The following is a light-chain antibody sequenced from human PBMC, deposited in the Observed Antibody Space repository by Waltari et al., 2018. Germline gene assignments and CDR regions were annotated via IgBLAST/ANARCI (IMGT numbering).Light chain of an antibody. Sequence: EIVLTQSPATLPLSPGARVALSCRASQSVSRSLGWFLQKPGQAPKLLIYEASNRAPGLPGRFSGSGFGRDFTLTISSLEPEDFGVYYCQQRSVWPVTFGGGTKLEI. J-gene: IGKJ4*01. CDR2: EAS. CDR1: QSVSRS. V-gene: IGKV3-11*02. CDR3: QQRSVWPVT.